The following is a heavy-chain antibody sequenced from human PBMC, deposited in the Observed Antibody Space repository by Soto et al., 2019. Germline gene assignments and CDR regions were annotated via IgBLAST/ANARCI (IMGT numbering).Heavy chain of an antibody. CDR1: GGTFSSYT. CDR2: IIPILGIE. V-gene: IGHV1-69*02. D-gene: IGHD3-16*01. CDR3: AGLGARLDGEDFDY. J-gene: IGHJ4*02. Sequence: ASVKVSCKASGGTFSSYTISWVRQAPGQGLEWMGRIIPILGIENYAQKFQGRVTITADKSKRTAYMELSSLRSEDTAVYYCAGLGARLDGEDFDYWGQGTLVTVSS.